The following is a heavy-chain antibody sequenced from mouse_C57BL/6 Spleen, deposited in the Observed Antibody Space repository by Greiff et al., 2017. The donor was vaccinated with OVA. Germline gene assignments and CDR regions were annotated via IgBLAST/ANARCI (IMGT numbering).Heavy chain of an antibody. Sequence: QVQLQQSGPELVKPGASVKLSCKASGYTFTSYDIHWVKQRPGQGLEWIGWIYPRAGSTKYNEKFKGKATLTVDTSSSTAYMELHSLTSEDSAVYFCARGYYGSSYGAMDYWGQGTSVTVAS. CDR2: IYPRAGST. D-gene: IGHD1-1*01. CDR1: GYTFTSYD. J-gene: IGHJ4*01. CDR3: ARGYYGSSYGAMDY. V-gene: IGHV1-85*01.